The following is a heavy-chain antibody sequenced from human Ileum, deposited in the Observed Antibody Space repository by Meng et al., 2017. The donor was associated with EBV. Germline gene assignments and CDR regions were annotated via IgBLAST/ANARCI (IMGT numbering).Heavy chain of an antibody. CDR2: AIPVFGTP. V-gene: IGHV1-69*01. Sequence: QVQRGQSGGEVKKPGVSVKVSCKASGGTFTNYAINWVRQAPGQGLEWMGGAIPVFGTPNYAQKFQGRVTITADESTNTAYMELYSLRSEDTAVYYCARDQAMIRYWGQGTPVTVSS. CDR3: ARDQAMIRY. J-gene: IGHJ4*02. CDR1: GGTFTNYA. D-gene: IGHD3-10*01.